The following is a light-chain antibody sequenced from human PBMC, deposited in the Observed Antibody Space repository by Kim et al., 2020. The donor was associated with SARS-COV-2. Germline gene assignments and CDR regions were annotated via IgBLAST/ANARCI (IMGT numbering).Light chain of an antibody. CDR3: QAWGSAVG. CDR1: KLGDKY. Sequence: VSVSPGQTARITGSGDKLGDKYTFWYQQRPGLSPVLVIYQDSKRPSGIPERFSASSSGNTATLTISGTQAMDEADYYCQAWGSAVGFGGGTKLTVL. J-gene: IGLJ2*01. V-gene: IGLV3-1*01. CDR2: QDS.